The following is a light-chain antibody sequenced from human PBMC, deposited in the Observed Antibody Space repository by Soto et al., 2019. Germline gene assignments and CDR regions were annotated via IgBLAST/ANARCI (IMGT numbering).Light chain of an antibody. V-gene: IGKV1-5*01. CDR2: RAS. CDR1: QNINTW. J-gene: IGKJ4*01. CDR3: QKYQSYSS. Sequence: DIQMTQSPSTLSAYVGDRVTITCRASQNINTWVAWYQQKPGKAPNLLIYRASSLESGVPSRFSGSGSGTEFTLTIRSLQPDDFATYYCQKYQSYSSFAGGAKVDI.